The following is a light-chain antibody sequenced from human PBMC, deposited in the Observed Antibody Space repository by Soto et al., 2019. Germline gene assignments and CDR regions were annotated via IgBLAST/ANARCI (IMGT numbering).Light chain of an antibody. V-gene: IGKV3-15*01. Sequence: EIVMTQSPATLSVSPGERATLSCRASQSVGSGLSWYQQKPDQAPRLLIYGASTGATGLPARFSGSGSGTEFALTMSSLQAEDFAVYYCQQYGDSPFTFGPGTKVDIK. CDR2: GAS. CDR1: QSVGSG. J-gene: IGKJ3*01. CDR3: QQYGDSPFT.